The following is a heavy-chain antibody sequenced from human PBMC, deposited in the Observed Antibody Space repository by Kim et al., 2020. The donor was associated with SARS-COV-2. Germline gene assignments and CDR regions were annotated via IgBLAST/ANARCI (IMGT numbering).Heavy chain of an antibody. Sequence: GGSLRLSCAASGFTFSSYGMHWVRQAPGKGLEWVALISYDGSRKHYADSVKGRFTISRDNSKNTLYLQMNSLRAEDTAVYYCAKDLHTTLVPYYFDYWGQGTRVTVSS. CDR3: AKDLHTTLVPYYFDY. J-gene: IGHJ4*02. V-gene: IGHV3-30*18. D-gene: IGHD5-18*01. CDR1: GFTFSSYG. CDR2: ISYDGSRK.